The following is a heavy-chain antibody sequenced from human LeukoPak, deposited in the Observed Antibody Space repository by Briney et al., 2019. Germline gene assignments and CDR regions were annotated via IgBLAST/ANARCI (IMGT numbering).Heavy chain of an antibody. J-gene: IGHJ4*02. D-gene: IGHD1-14*01. CDR3: ARGVFKGFDY. CDR1: GGSFSGYY. V-gene: IGHV4-34*01. Sequence: TSETLSLTCAVYGGSFSGYYWSWIRQPPGKGLEWIGEINHSGSTNYNPSLKGRVTISVDTSKNQFSLKLSSVTAADTAVYYCARGVFKGFDYWGQGTLVTVSS. CDR2: INHSGST.